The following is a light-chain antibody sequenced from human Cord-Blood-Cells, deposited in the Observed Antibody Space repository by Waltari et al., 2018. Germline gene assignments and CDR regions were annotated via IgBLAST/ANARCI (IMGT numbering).Light chain of an antibody. CDR3: QQRSNWPPT. Sequence: EIVLTQSPATLSLSPGGRATLSSRASQSVSSYLAWYQHKPGQAPRLLIYDASNRATGIPARFSGSGSETDFTLTISSLEPENFAVYYCQQRSNWPPTFSQGTKVEI. J-gene: IGKJ1*01. V-gene: IGKV3-11*01. CDR1: QSVSSY. CDR2: DAS.